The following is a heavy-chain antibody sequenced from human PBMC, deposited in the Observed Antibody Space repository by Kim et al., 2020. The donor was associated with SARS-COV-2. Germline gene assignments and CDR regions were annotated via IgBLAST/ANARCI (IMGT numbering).Heavy chain of an antibody. CDR3: ARDNAPAATNYYYYYGMDV. D-gene: IGHD2-2*01. V-gene: IGHV4-4*07. J-gene: IGHJ6*02. CDR2: IYTSGST. CDR1: GGSISSYY. Sequence: SETLSLTCTVSGGSISSYYWSWIRQPAGKGLEWIGRIYTSGSTNYNPSLKSRVTMSVDTSKNQFSLKLSSVTAADTAVYYCARDNAPAATNYYYYYGMDVWGQGTTVTVSS.